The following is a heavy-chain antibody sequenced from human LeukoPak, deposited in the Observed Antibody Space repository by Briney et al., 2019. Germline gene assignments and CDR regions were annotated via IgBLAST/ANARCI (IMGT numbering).Heavy chain of an antibody. CDR2: THYNGIT. CDR3: ARARAYSSSWYYFDY. V-gene: IGHV4-30-4*08. J-gene: IGHJ4*02. Sequence: SQTLSLTCTVSGGSISSGDYYWSWIRQPPGKGLEWIGHTHYNGITYYSPSLKSRLTISVDTSKNQFSLKLSSVTAADTAVYHCARARAYSSSWYYFDYWGQGTLVTVSS. D-gene: IGHD6-13*01. CDR1: GGSISSGDYY.